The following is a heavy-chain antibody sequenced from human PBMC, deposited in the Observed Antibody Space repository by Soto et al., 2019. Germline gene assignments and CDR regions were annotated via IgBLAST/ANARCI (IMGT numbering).Heavy chain of an antibody. D-gene: IGHD3-16*02. J-gene: IGHJ4*01. CDR3: ASRYRY. CDR2: IDSSGTT. V-gene: IGHV4-30-4*01. Sequence: QVHLQESGPGLVKPSQTLSLTCTVSGGSISSSEYYWSWIRQPPGRGLEWIGYIDSSGTTYYNASLKSRLMISVDTSNNQFSLRLTSMTAADTAVYCCASRYRYWGQGILVTVSS. CDR1: GGSISSSEYY.